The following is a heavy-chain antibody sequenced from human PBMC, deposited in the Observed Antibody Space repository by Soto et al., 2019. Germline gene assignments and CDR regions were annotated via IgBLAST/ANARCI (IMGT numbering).Heavy chain of an antibody. CDR2: INHSGST. J-gene: IGHJ5*02. Sequence: QVQLQQWGAGLLKPSETLSLTCAVYGGSFSGYYWSWIRQPPGKGLEWIGEINHSGSTNYNPSSKSRVTISVDTSKNQFSLKLSSVTAADTAVYYCARGRCRINGVCSFGHRNNWFDPWGQGTLVTVSS. D-gene: IGHD2-8*01. V-gene: IGHV4-34*01. CDR3: ARGRCRINGVCSFGHRNNWFDP. CDR1: GGSFSGYY.